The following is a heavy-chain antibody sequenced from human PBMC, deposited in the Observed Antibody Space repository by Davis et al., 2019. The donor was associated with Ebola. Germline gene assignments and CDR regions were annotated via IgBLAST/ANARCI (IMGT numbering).Heavy chain of an antibody. CDR2: IYYSGSA. J-gene: IGHJ5*02. D-gene: IGHD5-18*01. CDR1: GGSISRGDYY. V-gene: IGHV4-30-4*01. Sequence: SETLSLTCTVPGGSISRGDYYWSWIRQPPGKGLEWIGYIYYSGSASYNPSLKSRVTISVDTSKNQFSLRLSSVTAADTAVYYCAREVEYSYGYPDWFDPWGQGTLVIVSS. CDR3: AREVEYSYGYPDWFDP.